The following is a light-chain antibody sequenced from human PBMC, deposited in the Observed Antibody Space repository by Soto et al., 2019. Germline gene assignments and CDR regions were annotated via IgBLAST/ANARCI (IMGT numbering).Light chain of an antibody. V-gene: IGKV3-15*01. CDR2: GAS. CDR1: QSVSSN. CDR3: QQYNNWPPTWT. Sequence: EIVMTQSPSTLSVSPVERATLSCIASQSVSSNLAWYQQKPGQAPRLLIYGASTRATGIPARFSGSGSGTEFTLTISSLQSEDFVVYFCQQYNNWPPTWTFGQGTKVDIK. J-gene: IGKJ1*01.